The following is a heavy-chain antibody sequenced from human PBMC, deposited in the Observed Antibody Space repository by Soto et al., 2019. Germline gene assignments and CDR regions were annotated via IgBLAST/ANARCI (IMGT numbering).Heavy chain of an antibody. D-gene: IGHD3-22*01. J-gene: IGHJ3*02. Sequence: EVQLVESGGGLVQPGGSLRLSCAASGFTFSSYEMNWVRQAPGKGLEWVSYISSSGSTIYYADSVKGRFTISRDNAKNSLYLQMNSLRAEDTAVYYCARFPQDSSGYYYHAFDIWGQGTMVTVSS. CDR3: ARFPQDSSGYYYHAFDI. V-gene: IGHV3-48*03. CDR1: GFTFSSYE. CDR2: ISSSGSTI.